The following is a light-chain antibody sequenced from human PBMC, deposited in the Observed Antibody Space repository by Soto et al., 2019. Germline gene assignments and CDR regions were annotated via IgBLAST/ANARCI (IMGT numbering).Light chain of an antibody. CDR3: QQRSDSIT. J-gene: IGKJ5*01. CDR2: DAS. V-gene: IGKV3-11*01. Sequence: IALTQSQVTLSLSPGQRATLSCWASHSVTTHLAWFQQRPGQTPRLLIYDASTRAPGIPARFSGRGSGADFTLTISSLEPEDFAVYYCQQRSDSITFGQGTRLEIK. CDR1: HSVTTH.